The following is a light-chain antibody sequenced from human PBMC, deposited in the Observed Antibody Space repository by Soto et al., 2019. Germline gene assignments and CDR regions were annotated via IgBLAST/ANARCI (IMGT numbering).Light chain of an antibody. CDR3: SGFAGFSYV. J-gene: IGLJ1*01. CDR2: DVS. V-gene: IGLV2-14*03. CDR1: SSDVGGNKY. Sequence: QSVLAHPASVSGSPGQSITISCTGTSSDVGGNKYVSWYQHYPGKAPKLMICDVSNRPSGVSNRFSGSKSGNTASLTISGLQAEDKANYYGSGFAGFSYVFGNGLQVRVL.